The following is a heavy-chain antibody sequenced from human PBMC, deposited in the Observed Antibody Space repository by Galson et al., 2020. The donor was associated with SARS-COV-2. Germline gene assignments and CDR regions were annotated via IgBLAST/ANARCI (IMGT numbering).Heavy chain of an antibody. CDR2: ISSSSVYT. D-gene: IGHD3-16*01. V-gene: IGHV3-21*01. Sequence: GGSLRLSCAASGFTFSSYTMNWVRQAPGKGLEWVSSISSSSVYTYYADSVKGRFTISRDNARNSLYLQMNSLRAEDTAVYYCARDQGVGLFYYYGMDVWGQGTTVTVSS. CDR1: GFTFSSYT. CDR3: ARDQGVGLFYYYGMDV. J-gene: IGHJ6*02.